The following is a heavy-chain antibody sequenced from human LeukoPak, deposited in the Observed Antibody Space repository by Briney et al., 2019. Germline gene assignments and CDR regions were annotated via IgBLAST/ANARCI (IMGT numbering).Heavy chain of an antibody. D-gene: IGHD6-13*01. CDR2: IKQDGSEK. CDR1: TLTLNNYW. Sequence: GGSLRLSCTASTLTLNNYWMSWVRQAPGKGLEWVANIKQDGSEKYHVDSVKGRFTISRDNAKNSLYLQMNSLRAEDTAVYYCASRAGYTGSWSAFDYWGLGTLVTVSS. J-gene: IGHJ4*02. V-gene: IGHV3-7*05. CDR3: ASRAGYTGSWSAFDY.